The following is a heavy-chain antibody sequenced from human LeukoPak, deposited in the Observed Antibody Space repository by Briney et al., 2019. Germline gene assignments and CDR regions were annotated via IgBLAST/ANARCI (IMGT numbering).Heavy chain of an antibody. Sequence: GGSLRLSCAASGFTFSGSAMHWVRQASGKGLEWVGRIRSKANSYATAYAASVKGRFTISRDDSKNTAYLQMNSLKTEDTAVYYCTRRITMMGYDAFDIWGQGTMVTVSS. CDR3: TRRITMMGYDAFDI. CDR2: IRSKANSYAT. J-gene: IGHJ3*02. V-gene: IGHV3-73*01. D-gene: IGHD3-22*01. CDR1: GFTFSGSA.